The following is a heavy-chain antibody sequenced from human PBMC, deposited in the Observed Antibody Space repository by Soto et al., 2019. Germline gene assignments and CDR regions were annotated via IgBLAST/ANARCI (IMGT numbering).Heavy chain of an antibody. J-gene: IGHJ4*02. CDR3: ASSVGYCTNGVCHSGGYYFDY. D-gene: IGHD2-8*01. V-gene: IGHV4-59*01. CDR1: GGYISSYY. Sequence: SETLSLTCSVSGGYISSYYWNWIRQSPGKGLEWIGNIYYSGSANYNPSLKSRVTISVDTSKNQFSLRLRSVTAADTAVYYCASSVGYCTNGVCHSGGYYFDYWGQGTLVTVSS. CDR2: IYYSGSA.